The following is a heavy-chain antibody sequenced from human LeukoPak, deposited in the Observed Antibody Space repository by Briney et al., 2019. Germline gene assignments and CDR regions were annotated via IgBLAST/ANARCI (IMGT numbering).Heavy chain of an antibody. D-gene: IGHD6-19*01. CDR3: TTPWLGTDAFDI. CDR1: GFSFSNAW. CDR2: IKSNTDGGTT. J-gene: IGHJ3*02. V-gene: IGHV3-15*01. Sequence: GESLRLSCAASGFSFSNAWMSWVRHAPGQGKEWVGRIKSNTDGGTTDYAAPVKGRFTISREDSKNTLYLQMNSLKTDDTAMYYYTTPWLGTDAFDIWGQGTMVTVSS.